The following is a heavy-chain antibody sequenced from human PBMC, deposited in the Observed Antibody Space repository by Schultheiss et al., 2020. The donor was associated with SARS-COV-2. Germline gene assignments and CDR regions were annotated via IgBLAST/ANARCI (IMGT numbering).Heavy chain of an antibody. CDR1: GGSISSGDYY. J-gene: IGHJ1*01. CDR3: AREVAAAETPYFQH. Sequence: SQTLSLTCTVSGGSISSGDYYWSWIRQPPGKGLEWIGYIYYSGSTYYNPSLKSRVTISVHTSKNQFSLKLSSVTAADTAVYYCAREVAAAETPYFQHWGQGTLVTVSS. CDR2: IYYSGST. D-gene: IGHD6-13*01. V-gene: IGHV4-30-4*01.